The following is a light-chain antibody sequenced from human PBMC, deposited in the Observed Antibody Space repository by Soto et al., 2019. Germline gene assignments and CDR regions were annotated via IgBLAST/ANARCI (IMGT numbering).Light chain of an antibody. Sequence: QSALTQPASVSGSPGQSITISCTGTSSDVGSYNLVSWYQQHPGKAPKLLIYEGSKRPSGVSNRFTCSKSGNTASLTISRLQAEDEADYYCCSYAGSSTPYGFGIGPKVTVL. CDR3: CSYAGSSTPYG. V-gene: IGLV2-23*01. CDR1: SSDVGSYNL. CDR2: EGS. J-gene: IGLJ1*01.